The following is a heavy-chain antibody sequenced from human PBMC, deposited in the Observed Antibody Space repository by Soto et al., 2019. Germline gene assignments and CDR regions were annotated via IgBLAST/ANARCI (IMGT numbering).Heavy chain of an antibody. Sequence: QLQLQESGPGLVKPSETLSLTCTVSGGSISSSSYYWGRIRPPTGQGRDGIGSLCDSGSTYYTLSLKSRVTISVDTSKNQFSLKLSSVTAADTAVYYCARHRFQGYYDFWSGYQRHDAFDIWGQGTMVTVSS. CDR2: LCDSGST. CDR3: ARHRFQGYYDFWSGYQRHDAFDI. J-gene: IGHJ3*02. V-gene: IGHV4-39*01. CDR1: GGSISSSSYY. D-gene: IGHD3-3*01.